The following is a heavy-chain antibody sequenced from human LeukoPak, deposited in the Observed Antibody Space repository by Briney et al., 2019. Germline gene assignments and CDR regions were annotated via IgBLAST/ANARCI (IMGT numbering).Heavy chain of an antibody. D-gene: IGHD3-3*01. CDR1: GFTFGDYS. Sequence: GGSLRLSCAASGFTFGDYSMHWVRQAPGKGLEWISYISGGGTTKYYADSVKGRFTISRDNAEFVMYLQMNSLRAEDTAVYYCARVASPFGVVISNWFDPWGQGTLVTVPS. V-gene: IGHV3-48*04. CDR3: ARVASPFGVVISNWFDP. J-gene: IGHJ5*02. CDR2: ISGGGTTK.